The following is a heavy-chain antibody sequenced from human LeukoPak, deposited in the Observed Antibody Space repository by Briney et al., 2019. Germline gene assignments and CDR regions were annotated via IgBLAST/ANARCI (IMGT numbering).Heavy chain of an antibody. D-gene: IGHD2-8*01. V-gene: IGHV1-46*03. J-gene: IGHJ4*02. CDR3: AREGETVLMVYAMPFDY. CDR2: INPSGGST. CDR1: GYTFTSYY. Sequence: ASVKVSCKASGYTFTSYYMHWVRQAPGQGLEWMGIINPSGGSTSCAQKFQGRVTMTRNTSTSTVYMELSSLRSEDTAVYYCAREGETVLMVYAMPFDYWGQGTLVTVSS.